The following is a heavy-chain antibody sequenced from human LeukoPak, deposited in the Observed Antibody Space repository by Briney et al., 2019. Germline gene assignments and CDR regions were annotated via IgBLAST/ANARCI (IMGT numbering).Heavy chain of an antibody. J-gene: IGHJ4*02. CDR2: INHSGST. D-gene: IGHD3-9*01. CDR3: ARDDNNYDILTGYRPEGFDY. V-gene: IGHV4-34*01. CDR1: GGSFSGYY. Sequence: SETLSLTCAVYGGSFSGYYWSWIRQPPGKGLEWIGEINHSGSTNYNPSLKSRVTISVDTSKNQFSLKLSSVTAADTAVYYCARDDNNYDILTGYRPEGFDYWGQGTLVTVSS.